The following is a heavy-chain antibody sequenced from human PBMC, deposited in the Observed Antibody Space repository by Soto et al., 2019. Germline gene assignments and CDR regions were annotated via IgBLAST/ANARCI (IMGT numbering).Heavy chain of an antibody. J-gene: IGHJ6*03. V-gene: IGHV3-21*01. CDR1: GFTFSSYS. Sequence: EVQLVESGGGLVKPGGSLRLSCAASGFTFSSYSMNWVRQAPGKGLEWVSSISSSSSYIYYADSVKGRFTISRDNAKNSLSLQMNSLRAEDTAVYYCARAPSRAMGWFPSPRHYYYMDVWGKGTPVTVSS. D-gene: IGHD3-3*01. CDR3: ARAPSRAMGWFPSPRHYYYMDV. CDR2: ISSSSSYI.